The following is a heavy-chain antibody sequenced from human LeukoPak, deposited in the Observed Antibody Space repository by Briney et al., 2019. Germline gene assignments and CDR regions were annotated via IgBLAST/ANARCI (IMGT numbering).Heavy chain of an antibody. CDR1: GGSISSYY. CDR3: ARSVAGTHYYYYYMDV. CDR2: IYTSGST. Sequence: SETLSLTCTVSGGSISSYYRSWIRQPAGKGLEWIGRIYTSGSTNYNPSLKSRVTMSVDTSKNQFSLKLSSVTAADTAVYYCARSVAGTHYYYYYMDVWGKGTTVTVSS. V-gene: IGHV4-4*07. D-gene: IGHD6-19*01. J-gene: IGHJ6*03.